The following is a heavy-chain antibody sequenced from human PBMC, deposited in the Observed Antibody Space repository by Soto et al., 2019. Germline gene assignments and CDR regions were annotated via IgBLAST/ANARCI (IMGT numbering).Heavy chain of an antibody. V-gene: IGHV3-30*18. D-gene: IGHD6-19*01. CDR3: AKAMGVESSGWIFDY. CDR1: GFTFSSYG. J-gene: IGHJ4*02. Sequence: QVQLVESGGGVVQPGRSLRLSCAASGFTFSSYGMHWVRQAPGKGLEWVAVISYDGSNKYYADSVKGRFTISRDNSKNTLYLQMNSLRAEDTAVSYCAKAMGVESSGWIFDYWGQGTLVTVSS. CDR2: ISYDGSNK.